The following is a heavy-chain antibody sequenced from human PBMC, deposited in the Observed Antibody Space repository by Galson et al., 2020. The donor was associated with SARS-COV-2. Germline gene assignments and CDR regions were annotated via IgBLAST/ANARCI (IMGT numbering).Heavy chain of an antibody. D-gene: IGHD2-15*01. Sequence: GESLKISCAASGFTFSNSWMHWVRQAPGKGLVWVSRINGDGSSTSHADSVKGRFTISRDNAKNTLYLQMDSLRAEDTAVYYCARSSGGMLRADYWGQGTLVTVSS. J-gene: IGHJ4*02. CDR3: ARSSGGMLRADY. CDR1: GFTFSNSW. V-gene: IGHV3-74*01. CDR2: INGDGSST.